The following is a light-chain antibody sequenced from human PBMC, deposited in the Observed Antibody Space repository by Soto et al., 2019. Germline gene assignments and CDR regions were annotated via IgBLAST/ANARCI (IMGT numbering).Light chain of an antibody. Sequence: DIQMTQSPSTLSGSVGDRVTITCRASQTISSWLAWYQQKPGKAPKLLIYKASTLKSGVPSRFSGSGSGTEFPLTISSLRPDYFAIYYCKHNNSYSEAFGQGTKVE. V-gene: IGKV1-5*03. J-gene: IGKJ1*01. CDR3: KHNNSYSEA. CDR1: QTISSW. CDR2: KAS.